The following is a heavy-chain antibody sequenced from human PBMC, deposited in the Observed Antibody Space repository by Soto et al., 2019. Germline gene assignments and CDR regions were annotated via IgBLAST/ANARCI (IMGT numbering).Heavy chain of an antibody. D-gene: IGHD6-19*01. J-gene: IGHJ4*02. CDR2: TSAYMVT. CDR3: ARDSSGRANFDY. V-gene: IGHV1-18*01. CDR1: GYTFTSSG. Sequence: QVQLVQSGGEVKKPGASVKVSCKASGYTFTSSGISWVRQAPGQGLEWMGWTSAYMVTNYAQKFQGRVTMTTDTSTSTAYMESRSLRSDDTAVYYCARDSSGRANFDYWGQGTLVTVSS.